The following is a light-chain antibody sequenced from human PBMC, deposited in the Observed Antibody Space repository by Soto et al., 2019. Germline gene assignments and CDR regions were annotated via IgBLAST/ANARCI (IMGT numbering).Light chain of an antibody. CDR1: QSISSY. CDR2: AAS. CDR3: QQSYSTPRG. Sequence: DIQMTQSPSSLSASVGDRVTITCRASQSISSYLNWYQQKPGKAPKLLIYAASSLQSGVPSRFSGSGSVTDFTLTISSLQHEDFATYYCQQSYSTPRGFGPGTKVDIK. V-gene: IGKV1-39*01. J-gene: IGKJ3*01.